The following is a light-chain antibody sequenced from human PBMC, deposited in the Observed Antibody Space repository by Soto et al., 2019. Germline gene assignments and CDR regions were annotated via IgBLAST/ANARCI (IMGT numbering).Light chain of an antibody. J-gene: IGKJ1*01. CDR3: LQDYNYPRT. V-gene: IGKV1-6*01. CDR2: AAS. Sequence: AIQMTQSPSSLSASVGDRVTITCRARQAIRNDLGWYQQKPGKAPDLLIYAASSLQSGVPSRFSGSGSGTDFTLTISSLQPEDFATYYCLQDYNYPRTFGQGTKVEIK. CDR1: QAIRND.